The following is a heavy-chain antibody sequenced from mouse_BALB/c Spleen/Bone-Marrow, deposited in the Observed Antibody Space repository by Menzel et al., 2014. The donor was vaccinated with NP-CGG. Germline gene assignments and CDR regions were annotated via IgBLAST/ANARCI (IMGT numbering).Heavy chain of an antibody. CDR3: ARDDYAY. Sequence: QVQLQQPGPELVKPGASVRISCKASGYTFTSYYIHWVKQRPGRGLEWIGWIYPGNVNTKYNEKFKGKATLTADKSSSTAYMQLSSLTSEDSAVYFCARDDYAYWGQGTLVTVSA. CDR1: GYTFTSYY. CDR2: IYPGNVNT. V-gene: IGHV1S56*01. D-gene: IGHD2-4*01. J-gene: IGHJ3*01.